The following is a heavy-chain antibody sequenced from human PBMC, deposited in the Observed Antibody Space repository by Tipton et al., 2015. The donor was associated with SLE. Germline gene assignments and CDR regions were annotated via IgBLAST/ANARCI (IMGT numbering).Heavy chain of an antibody. CDR1: GFTFSSYE. V-gene: IGHV3-23*01. CDR3: ARDRPDYYFDY. J-gene: IGHJ4*02. CDR2: ISGSGGST. D-gene: IGHD1-14*01. Sequence: GSLRLSCAASGFTFSSYEMSWVRQAPGKGLEWVSAISGSGGSTYYADSVKGRFTISVDTSKNQFSLKLSSVTAADTAVYYCARDRPDYYFDYWGQGILVTVSS.